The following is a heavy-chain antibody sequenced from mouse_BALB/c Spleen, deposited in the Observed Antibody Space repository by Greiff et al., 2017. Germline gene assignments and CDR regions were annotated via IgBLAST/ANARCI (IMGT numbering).Heavy chain of an antibody. CDR1: GFTFSSYT. D-gene: IGHD2-1*01. Sequence: EVKVEESGGGLVQPGGSLKLSCAASGFTFSSYTMSWVRQTPEKRLEWVAYISNGGGSTYYPDTVKGRFTISRDNAKNTLYLQMSSLKSEDTAMYYCARHIYGKAMDYWGQGTSVTVSS. J-gene: IGHJ4*01. CDR2: ISNGGGST. V-gene: IGHV5-12-2*01. CDR3: ARHIYGKAMDY.